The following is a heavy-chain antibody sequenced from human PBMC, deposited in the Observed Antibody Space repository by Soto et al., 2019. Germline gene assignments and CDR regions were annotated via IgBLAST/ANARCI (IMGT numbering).Heavy chain of an antibody. CDR2: ISGRGDST. Sequence: GGSLRLSCAASGFTFSTYAMAWVRQAPGKGLEWVSDISGRGDSTNYAESLKGRFTISRDNSKNTLYLQMSRLRAEATAVYYCAKPAGENIRAGAGTHWGLGPLVPVS. J-gene: IGHJ4*02. CDR3: AKPAGENIRAGAGTH. CDR1: GFTFSTYA. V-gene: IGHV3-23*01. D-gene: IGHD1-26*01.